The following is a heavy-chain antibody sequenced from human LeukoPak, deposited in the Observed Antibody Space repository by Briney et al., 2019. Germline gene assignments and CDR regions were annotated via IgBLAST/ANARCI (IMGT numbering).Heavy chain of an antibody. CDR3: ARGMSWLQYGFDY. D-gene: IGHD5-24*01. CDR1: GFTFSSYE. Sequence: SGGSLRLSCEASGFTFSSYEMKWVRQAPGKGLEWVSYISSSGSTIYYADSVKGRFTISRDNAKNSLYLQMNSLRAEDTAVYYCARGMSWLQYGFDYWGQGTLVTVSS. V-gene: IGHV3-48*03. J-gene: IGHJ4*02. CDR2: ISSSGSTI.